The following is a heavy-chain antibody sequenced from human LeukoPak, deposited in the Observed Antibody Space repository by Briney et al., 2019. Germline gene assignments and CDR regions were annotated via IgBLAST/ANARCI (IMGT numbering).Heavy chain of an antibody. CDR1: GGSISSYY. V-gene: IGHV4-59*01. D-gene: IGHD6-19*01. J-gene: IGHJ5*02. CDR2: IYYSGST. CDR3: ARDDSSGWYNWFDP. Sequence: PSETLSLTCTVSGGSISSYYWSWIRQPPGKGLEWIGYIYYSGSTNYNPSLKSRVTISVDTSKNQFSLKLSSVTAADTAVCYCARDDSSGWYNWFDPWGQGTLVTVSS.